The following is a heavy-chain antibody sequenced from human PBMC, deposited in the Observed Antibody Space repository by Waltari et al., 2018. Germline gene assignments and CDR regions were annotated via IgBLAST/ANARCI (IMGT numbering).Heavy chain of an antibody. CDR1: GFTFSSNW. Sequence: EVQLVESGGDLVQPGGSLRRSCVTSGFTFSSNWMTWLRQAPGKGLEWVANIKEDGTEKYYVDSVKGRFTISRDIAENSLYLQMDSLRAEDTAVYYCATDPNDYIAFDIWGQGTMVTVSS. CDR2: IKEDGTEK. V-gene: IGHV3-7*01. CDR3: ATDPNDYIAFDI. J-gene: IGHJ3*02. D-gene: IGHD4-4*01.